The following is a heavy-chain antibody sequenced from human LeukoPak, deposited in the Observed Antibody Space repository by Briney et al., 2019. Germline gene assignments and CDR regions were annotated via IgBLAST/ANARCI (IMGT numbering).Heavy chain of an antibody. CDR1: GGTFSSYA. CDR2: IIPIFGTA. J-gene: IGHJ4*02. D-gene: IGHD3-10*01. Sequence: ASVKVSCKASGGTFSSYAISWVRQAPGQGLEWMGGIIPIFGTANYAQKLQGRVTMTTDTSTSTAYMELRSLRSDDTAVYYCARDTRHMVRGVNDYWGQGTLVTVSS. V-gene: IGHV1-69*05. CDR3: ARDTRHMVRGVNDY.